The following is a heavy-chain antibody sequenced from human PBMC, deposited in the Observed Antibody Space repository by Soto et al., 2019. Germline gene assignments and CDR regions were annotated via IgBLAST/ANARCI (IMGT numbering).Heavy chain of an antibody. D-gene: IGHD3-3*01. CDR3: AGNTYYDFWSGYYFDY. Sequence: GQGLEWMGWISAYNGNTNYAQKLQGRVTMTTDTSTSTAYMELRSLRSDDTAVYYCAGNTYYDFWSGYYFDYWGQGTLVTVSS. J-gene: IGHJ4*02. V-gene: IGHV1-18*01. CDR2: ISAYNGNT.